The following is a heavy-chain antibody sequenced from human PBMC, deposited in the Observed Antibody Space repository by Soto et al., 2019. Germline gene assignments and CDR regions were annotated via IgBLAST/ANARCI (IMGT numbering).Heavy chain of an antibody. CDR2: ISGSGGSI. CDR1: GFTFSSYA. Sequence: GGSLRLSCAASGFTFSSYAMSWVRQAPGKGLDLFSAISGSGGSIYYAVSVKGRFTISRDNSKNTLYLQMNSLRAEDTAVYYCAKDPESSGWNPYYYYGMDVWGQGTTVTVSS. CDR3: AKDPESSGWNPYYYYGMDV. V-gene: IGHV3-23*01. J-gene: IGHJ6*02. D-gene: IGHD6-19*01.